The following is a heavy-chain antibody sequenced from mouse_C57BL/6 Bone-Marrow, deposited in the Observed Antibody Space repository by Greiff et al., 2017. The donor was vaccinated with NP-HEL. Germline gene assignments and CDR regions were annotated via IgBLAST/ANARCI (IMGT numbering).Heavy chain of an antibody. CDR1: GYAFSSYW. Sequence: LQQSGASVKISCKASGYAFSSYWMNWVKQRPGKGLEWIGQIYPGDGDTNYNGKFKGKATLTADKSSSTAYMQLSSLTSEDSAVYFCARRGMVSTGYYAMDYWGQGTSVTVSS. CDR2: IYPGDGDT. V-gene: IGHV1-80*01. CDR3: ARRGMVSTGYYAMDY. J-gene: IGHJ4*01. D-gene: IGHD2-10*02.